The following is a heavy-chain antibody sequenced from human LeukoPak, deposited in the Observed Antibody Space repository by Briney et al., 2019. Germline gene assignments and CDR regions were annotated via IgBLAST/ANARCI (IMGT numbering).Heavy chain of an antibody. V-gene: IGHV1-2*02. CDR2: INPNSGGT. CDR3: ARSAENWTPLVVTAIRWGFDY. Sequence: ASVKVSCKASGYTFTGYYMHWVRQAPGQGLEWMGWINPNSGGTNYAQKFQGRVTMTRDTSISTAYMELSRLRSDDTAVYYCARSAENWTPLVVTAIRWGFDYWGQGTLVTVSS. J-gene: IGHJ4*02. D-gene: IGHD2-21*02. CDR1: GYTFTGYY.